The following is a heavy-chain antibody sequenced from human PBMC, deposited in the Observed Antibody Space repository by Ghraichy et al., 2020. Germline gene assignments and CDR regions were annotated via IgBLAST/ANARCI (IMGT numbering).Heavy chain of an antibody. V-gene: IGHV3-48*01. CDR3: ARGFLGGFGDFFDY. D-gene: IGHD3-10*01. J-gene: IGHJ4*02. Sequence: LSLTCAASGFTFSSFSMNWVRQAPGKGLEWVSYITGSSSTTYYADSVKGRFTISRDNAKNSLYLQMNSLRAEDTAVYYCARGFLGGFGDFFDYWGQGTLVTVSS. CDR2: ITGSSSTT. CDR1: GFTFSSFS.